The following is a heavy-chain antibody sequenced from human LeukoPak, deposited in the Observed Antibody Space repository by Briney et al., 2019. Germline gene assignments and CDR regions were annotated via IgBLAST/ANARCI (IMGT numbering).Heavy chain of an antibody. J-gene: IGHJ4*02. CDR2: INHSGST. CDR3: ARVPKYRVAIGDPLIPIKAAKNYYFDY. CDR1: GVSFSGYY. Sequence: SETLSLTCAVYGVSFSGYYWSWIRQPPGKGLEWIGEINHSGSTNYNPSLKSRVTISVDTSKNQFSLKLSSVTAADTAVYYCARVPKYRVAIGDPLIPIKAAKNYYFDYWGQGTLVTVSS. V-gene: IGHV4-34*01. D-gene: IGHD2-15*01.